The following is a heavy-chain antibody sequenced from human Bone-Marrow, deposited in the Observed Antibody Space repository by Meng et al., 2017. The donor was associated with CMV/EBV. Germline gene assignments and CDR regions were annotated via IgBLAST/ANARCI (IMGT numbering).Heavy chain of an antibody. Sequence: GGSLRLSCAASGFTFDDYAMHWVRQAPGKGLEWVSGISWNSGSIGYADSVKGRFTISRDNAKNSLFLQMNRLRAEDTALYYCVKENSAYDFFDYWGQGTLVTVSS. CDR2: ISWNSGSI. CDR3: VKENSAYDFFDY. CDR1: GFTFDDYA. V-gene: IGHV3-9*01. J-gene: IGHJ4*02. D-gene: IGHD5-12*01.